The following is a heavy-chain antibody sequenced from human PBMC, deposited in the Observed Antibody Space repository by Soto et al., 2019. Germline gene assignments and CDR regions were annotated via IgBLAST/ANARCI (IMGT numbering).Heavy chain of an antibody. J-gene: IGHJ6*03. CDR3: ARGSITMVRGAYMDV. D-gene: IGHD3-10*01. CDR1: GGSFSGYY. CDR2: INHSGST. V-gene: IGHV4-34*01. Sequence: PSETLSLTCAVYGGSFSGYYWSWIRQPPGKGLEWIGEINHSGSTNYNPSLKSRVTISVDTSKNQFSLKLSSVTAADTAVYYCARGSITMVRGAYMDVWGKGTTVTVSS.